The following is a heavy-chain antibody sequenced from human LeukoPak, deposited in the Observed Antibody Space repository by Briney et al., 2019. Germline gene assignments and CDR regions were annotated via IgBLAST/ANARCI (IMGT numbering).Heavy chain of an antibody. CDR2: INHSGST. V-gene: IGHV4-34*01. D-gene: IGHD3-10*01. CDR3: AREYYGSGSYYKAWFDP. Sequence: SETLSLTCAVYGGSFSGYYWSWIRQPPGKGLEWIGEINHSGSTNYNPSLKSRVTISVDTSKNQFSLKLSSVTAADAAVYYCAREYYGSGSYYKAWFDPWGQGTLVTVSS. J-gene: IGHJ5*02. CDR1: GGSFSGYY.